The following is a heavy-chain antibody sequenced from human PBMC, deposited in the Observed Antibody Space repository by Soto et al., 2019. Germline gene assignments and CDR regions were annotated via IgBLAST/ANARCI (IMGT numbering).Heavy chain of an antibody. CDR3: ARGGFQLGMDYFDY. CDR2: IYHSGST. D-gene: IGHD2-2*01. CDR1: GGSISSHNW. J-gene: IGHJ4*02. V-gene: IGHV4-4*02. Sequence: QVLLQESGPGLVKPSGTLSLTCSVSGGSISSHNWWNWVRQPPGKGLEWIGEIYHSGSTNYNPTLKSRVTILVDKSKNQFSLNLSSVTAADTAVYYCARGGFQLGMDYFDYWGQGTLVTVSS.